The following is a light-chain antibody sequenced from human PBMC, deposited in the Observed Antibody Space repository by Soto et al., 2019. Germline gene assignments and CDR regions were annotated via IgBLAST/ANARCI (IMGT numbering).Light chain of an antibody. CDR2: GNS. J-gene: IGLJ1*01. CDR1: SSNIGAGYD. Sequence: QSALTQPPSVSGAPGQRVTISCTGSSSNIGAGYDVHWYQQFPGTAPKLLIFGNSDRPSGVPDRFPGSKSGTSASLAITGLQAEDEADYFCQSYDSSLSTYVFGTGTKV. CDR3: QSYDSSLSTYV. V-gene: IGLV1-40*01.